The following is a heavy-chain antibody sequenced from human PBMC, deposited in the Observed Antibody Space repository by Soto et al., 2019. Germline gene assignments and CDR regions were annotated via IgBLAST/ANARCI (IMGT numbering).Heavy chain of an antibody. CDR2: MNPNSGNT. J-gene: IGHJ6*03. D-gene: IGHD2-21*02. Sequence: QVQLVQSGAEVKKPGASVKVSCKDSGYTFTSYDINWVRQATGQGLEWMGWMNPNSGNTGYAQKFKGKVTMTRNTSISTAYMEPRSLRSEETAVYYCARALYRGDSTSSHYFYYHIDVWGKGTTVTVSS. CDR3: ARALYRGDSTSSHYFYYHIDV. CDR1: GYTFTSYD. V-gene: IGHV1-8*01.